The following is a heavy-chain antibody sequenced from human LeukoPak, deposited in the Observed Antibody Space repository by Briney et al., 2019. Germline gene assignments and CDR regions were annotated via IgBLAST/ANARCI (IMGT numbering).Heavy chain of an antibody. CDR3: ASSMVNSELVAATPDYYYGMDV. J-gene: IGHJ6*02. CDR1: GGTFSSYA. D-gene: IGHD2-15*01. CDR2: IIPIFGTA. Sequence: SSVKVSCKASGGTFSSYAISWVRQAPGQGLEWMGGIIPIFGTANYAQKFQGRVTITADESTSTAYMELSSLRSEDTAVYYCASSMVNSELVAATPDYYYGMDVWGQGTTVTVSS. V-gene: IGHV1-69*01.